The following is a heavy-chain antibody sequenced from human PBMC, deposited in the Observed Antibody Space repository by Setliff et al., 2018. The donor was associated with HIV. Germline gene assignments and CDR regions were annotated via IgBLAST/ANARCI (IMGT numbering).Heavy chain of an antibody. CDR1: GDSIGAYH. J-gene: IGHJ4*02. CDR2: IHSSGTT. Sequence: KTSETLSLTCSVSGDSIGAYHWSWIRQPPGRGLEWIGYIHSSGTTHYNPSLSSRVTISFDASKKYFSLKLNSVTAADTAVYYCARDQSDWFYWGQGTLVTVSS. D-gene: IGHD3-3*01. V-gene: IGHV4-59*01. CDR3: ARDQSDWFY.